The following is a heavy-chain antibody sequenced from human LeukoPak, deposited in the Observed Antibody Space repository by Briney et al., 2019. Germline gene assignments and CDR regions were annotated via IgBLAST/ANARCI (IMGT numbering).Heavy chain of an antibody. Sequence: ASVKVSCKTSGYGFTTYGISWVRQAPGQGLEGMGWISPYNGLTEYAQKFQGRVTMTTDTTTSTVTMDLRTLSSDDTAVYYCARDQVSHIMPLYMDVWREGTTVTVSS. D-gene: IGHD5/OR15-5a*01. CDR1: GYGFTTYG. CDR3: ARDQVSHIMPLYMDV. J-gene: IGHJ6*03. CDR2: ISPYNGLT. V-gene: IGHV1-18*01.